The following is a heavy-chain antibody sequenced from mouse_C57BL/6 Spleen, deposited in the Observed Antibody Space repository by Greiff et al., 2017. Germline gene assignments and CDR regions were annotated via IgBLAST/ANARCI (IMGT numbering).Heavy chain of an antibody. V-gene: IGHV1-64*01. CDR1: GYTFTSYW. D-gene: IGHD3-2*02. Sequence: VQLQQPGAELVKPGASVKLSCKASGYTFTSYWMHWVKQRPGQGLEWIGMIHPNSGSTNYNEKFKSKATLTVDKSSSTAYMQLSSLTSEDSAVYYCARELRLRGAMDYWGQGTSVTVSS. CDR3: ARELRLRGAMDY. CDR2: IHPNSGST. J-gene: IGHJ4*01.